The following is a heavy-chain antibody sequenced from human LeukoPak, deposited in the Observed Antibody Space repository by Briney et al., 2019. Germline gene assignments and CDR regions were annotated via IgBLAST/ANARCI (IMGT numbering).Heavy chain of an antibody. V-gene: IGHV1-2*02. CDR2: INPNSGGT. Sequence: ASVKGSCKASGYTFTGYYMHWVRQPPGQGLECMGWINPNSGGTNYAQKFQGGVTMTRDTSISTAYMELSRLRSDDTAVYYCARVAGTLFIYHFDYWGQGTMVTVCS. D-gene: IGHD3-10*01. CDR3: ARVAGTLFIYHFDY. J-gene: IGHJ4*02. CDR1: GYTFTGYY.